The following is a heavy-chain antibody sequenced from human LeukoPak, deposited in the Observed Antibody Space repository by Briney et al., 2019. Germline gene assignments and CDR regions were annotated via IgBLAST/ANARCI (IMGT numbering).Heavy chain of an antibody. CDR2: IKEDGSEK. J-gene: IGHJ6*03. CDR1: GFTFSNSW. Sequence: GXSLRLSCAASGFTFSNSWMCWVRQAPGKGLEWVANIKEDGSEKYSVDSVKGRFTISRDNGKNSVYLKMVRLRAEDTAVYYCVRGVGYCSTTSCRDFYYMDVWGKGTTVTVS. CDR3: VRGVGYCSTTSCRDFYYMDV. V-gene: IGHV3-7*01. D-gene: IGHD2-2*01.